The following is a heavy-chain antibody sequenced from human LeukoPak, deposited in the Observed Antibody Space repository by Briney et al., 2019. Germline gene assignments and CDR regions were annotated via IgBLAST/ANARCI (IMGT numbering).Heavy chain of an antibody. V-gene: IGHV3-66*01. J-gene: IGHJ4*02. CDR3: ARARRETDMLWSGSLDYFDN. CDR2: LYSGGST. Sequence: GGSLRLSCAACGFTLSRYYMRWVRQAPGKGVEGVSVLYSGGSTYYPDSVKGRFTISRDNSKKTLSLQMNSPGPEHTAVYYCARARRETDMLWSGSLDYFDNWGQGTLVTVSS. CDR1: GFTLSRYY. D-gene: IGHD3-3*01.